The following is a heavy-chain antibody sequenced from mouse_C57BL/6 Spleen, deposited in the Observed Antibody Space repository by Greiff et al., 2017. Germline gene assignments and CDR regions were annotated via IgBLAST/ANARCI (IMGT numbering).Heavy chain of an antibody. CDR3: ARRGIYYGGFDY. J-gene: IGHJ2*01. V-gene: IGHV1-52*01. CDR1: GYTFTSYW. Sequence: VQLQQPGAELVRPGSSVKLSCKASGYTFTSYWMHWVKQRPIQGLEWIGNIDPSDSETHYNQKFKDKATLTVDKSSSTAYMQLSSLTSEDSAVYYCARRGIYYGGFDYWGQGTTLTVSS. CDR2: IDPSDSET. D-gene: IGHD1-2*01.